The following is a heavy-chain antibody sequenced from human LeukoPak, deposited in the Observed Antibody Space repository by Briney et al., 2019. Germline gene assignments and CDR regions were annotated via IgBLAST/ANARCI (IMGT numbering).Heavy chain of an antibody. J-gene: IGHJ6*03. CDR1: GGSFRGYY. CDR3: ARGAAGTNYYYMDV. V-gene: IGHV4-34*01. Sequence: PSETLSLTCAVYGGSFRGYYWSWIRQPPGKGLEWIGEINHSGSTNYNPSLKSRVTISVDTSKNQFSMKLSSVTAADTAVYYCARGAAGTNYYYMDVWGKGTTVTVSS. CDR2: INHSGST. D-gene: IGHD6-13*01.